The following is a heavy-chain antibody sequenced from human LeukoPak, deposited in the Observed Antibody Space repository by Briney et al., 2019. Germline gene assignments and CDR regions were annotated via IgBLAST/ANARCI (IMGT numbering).Heavy chain of an antibody. Sequence: GGSLRLSCTASGFTFGDYAMSWVRQAPGKGLEWVGFIRSKAYGGTTEYAASVKGRFTISRDDSKSIAYLQMNSLKTEDTAVYYCTRETVVLRFFFYFDYWGQGTLVTVSS. D-gene: IGHD3-3*01. V-gene: IGHV3-49*04. CDR1: GFTFGDYA. J-gene: IGHJ4*02. CDR2: IRSKAYGGTT. CDR3: TRETVVLRFFFYFDY.